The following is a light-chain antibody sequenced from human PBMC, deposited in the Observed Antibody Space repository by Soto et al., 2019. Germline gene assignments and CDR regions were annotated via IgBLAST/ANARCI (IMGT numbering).Light chain of an antibody. CDR3: QQYNNWPLWT. J-gene: IGKJ1*01. Sequence: EIVMTQSPATLSVSPGETATLSCRASQSLTIYLAWYQQKPDQAPRLLIYGISTRATDIPARFSGSGSGTEFTLTISSLQSEDFAVYYCQQYNNWPLWTFGQGTKVDIK. CDR1: QSLTIY. V-gene: IGKV3-15*01. CDR2: GIS.